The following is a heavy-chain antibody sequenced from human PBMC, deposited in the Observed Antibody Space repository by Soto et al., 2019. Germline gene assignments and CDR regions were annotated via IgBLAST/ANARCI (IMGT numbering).Heavy chain of an antibody. CDR1: GFTFSSYA. Sequence: PGGSLRLSCAASGFTFSSYAMHWVRQAPGKGLEWVAVISYDGSNKYYADSVKGRFTISRDNAKNTLYLQMNSLRAEDTAVYYCARDGYSSSWYGYYYMDVWGKGTTVTVSS. D-gene: IGHD6-13*01. CDR2: ISYDGSNK. J-gene: IGHJ6*03. V-gene: IGHV3-30-3*01. CDR3: ARDGYSSSWYGYYYMDV.